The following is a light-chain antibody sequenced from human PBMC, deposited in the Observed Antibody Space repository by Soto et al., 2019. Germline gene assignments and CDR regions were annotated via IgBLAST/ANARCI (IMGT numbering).Light chain of an antibody. CDR1: ESVSSSY. J-gene: IGKJ1*01. CDR2: GAS. CDR3: HQYSSSPWT. Sequence: EIVLTQSPGTLSLSPGERASLSCRANESVSSSYLSCYQQKPGQAPGLLSYGASSKATGIPDRFSGSGSGTDFTLTISRLEPEEFAVYYCHQYSSSPWTFGQGTKVEIK. V-gene: IGKV3-20*01.